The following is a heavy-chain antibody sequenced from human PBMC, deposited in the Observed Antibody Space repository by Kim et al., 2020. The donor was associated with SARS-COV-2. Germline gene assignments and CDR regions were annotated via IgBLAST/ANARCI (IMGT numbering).Heavy chain of an antibody. Sequence: YYADSVKGRFTISRDNSKNTLYLQMNSLRAEDTVVYYCAKDRDSSGWYDYWGQGTLVTVSS. J-gene: IGHJ4*02. D-gene: IGHD6-19*01. V-gene: IGHV3-23*01. CDR3: AKDRDSSGWYDY.